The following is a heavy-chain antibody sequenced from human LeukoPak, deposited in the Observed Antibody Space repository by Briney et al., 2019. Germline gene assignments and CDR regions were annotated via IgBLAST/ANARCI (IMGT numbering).Heavy chain of an antibody. CDR2: FDPEDGET. D-gene: IGHD6-19*01. Sequence: ASVKVSCKVSGYTLTELSMHWVRQAPGKGLEWMGGFDPEDGETIYAQKFQGRVTMTEDTSTDTAYMELSSLRSEDTAVYYCARGPEQWLVQDNWFDPWGQGTLVTVSS. V-gene: IGHV1-24*01. J-gene: IGHJ5*02. CDR1: GYTLTELS. CDR3: ARGPEQWLVQDNWFDP.